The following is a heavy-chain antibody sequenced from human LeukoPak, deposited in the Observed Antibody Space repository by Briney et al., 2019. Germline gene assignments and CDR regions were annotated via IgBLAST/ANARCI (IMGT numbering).Heavy chain of an antibody. CDR1: EFSFSDYY. V-gene: IGHV3-11*01. CDR2: ISSSGSTI. Sequence: GGSLRLSCAASEFSFSDYYMSWIRRAPGKGLEWVSYISSSGSTIYYADSVKGRFTISRDNAKNSLYLQMNSLRAEDTAVYYCARGGSSTSATFDIWGQGTMVTVSS. J-gene: IGHJ3*02. D-gene: IGHD2-2*01. CDR3: ARGGSSTSATFDI.